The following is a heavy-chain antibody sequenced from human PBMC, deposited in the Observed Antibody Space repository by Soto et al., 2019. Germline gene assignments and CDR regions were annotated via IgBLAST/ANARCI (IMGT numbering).Heavy chain of an antibody. D-gene: IGHD4-17*01. Sequence: SETLSLTCAVSSGSISSSNWWSWVRQPPGKGLEWIGEIYHSGSTNYNPSLKSRVTISVDKSKNQFSLKLSSVTAADTAVYYCARARGDYVYMDGWGKGTTVTVSS. CDR2: IYHSGST. CDR1: SGSISSSNW. CDR3: ARARGDYVYMDG. J-gene: IGHJ6*03. V-gene: IGHV4-4*02.